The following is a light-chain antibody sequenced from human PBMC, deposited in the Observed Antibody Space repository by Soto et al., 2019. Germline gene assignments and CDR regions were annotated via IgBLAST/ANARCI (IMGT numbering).Light chain of an antibody. J-gene: IGKJ1*01. CDR3: QKYNSAPRT. V-gene: IGKV1-27*01. Sequence: DIQMTQSPSSLSASVGDRVTITCRASQGISNYLAWYQQKPGKVPKLLIYAASTLQSGVPSRFSGSGSRTDFTLTINSLQPEDVATYYCQKYNSAPRTFGQGTKVEIK. CDR1: QGISNY. CDR2: AAS.